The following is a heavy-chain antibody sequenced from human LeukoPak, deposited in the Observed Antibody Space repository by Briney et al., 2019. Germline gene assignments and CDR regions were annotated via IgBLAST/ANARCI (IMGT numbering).Heavy chain of an antibody. CDR2: IKEDGSEK. Sequence: GGSLRLSCAASGFTFSSYWMSWVRQAPGEGLEWVANIKEDGSEKYYVDSVKGRFTISRDNAKNSLFLQMNGLRADDTAVYYCARDIVVIPAAIPWEPRYNYHYYYMDVWGKGTTVTVSS. D-gene: IGHD2-2*02. CDR1: GFTFSSYW. V-gene: IGHV3-7*01. CDR3: ARDIVVIPAAIPWEPRYNYHYYYMDV. J-gene: IGHJ6*03.